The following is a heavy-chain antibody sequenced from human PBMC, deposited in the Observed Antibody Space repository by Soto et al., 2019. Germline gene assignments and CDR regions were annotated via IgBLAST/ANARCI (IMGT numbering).Heavy chain of an antibody. J-gene: IGHJ4*02. Sequence: EVQLVESGGGLVQPGGSLRLSCVASGFTFSSYSMNWVRQAPGKGLEWVSYISSSGSTIYYADSVKGRFTISRDNAKNSLYLQMNSLRAEDTAVYYCARDGNMVRGVIVWEGPYFDYWGQGTLVTVSS. CDR2: ISSSGSTI. CDR1: GFTFSSYS. V-gene: IGHV3-48*04. D-gene: IGHD3-10*01. CDR3: ARDGNMVRGVIVWEGPYFDY.